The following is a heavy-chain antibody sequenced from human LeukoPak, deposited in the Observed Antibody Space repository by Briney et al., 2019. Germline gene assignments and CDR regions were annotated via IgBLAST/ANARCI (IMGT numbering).Heavy chain of an antibody. CDR2: VSSGHHA. CDR3: VREARGYHYTYFDY. V-gene: IGHV3-13*01. CDR1: GLTLGGHD. J-gene: IGHJ4*02. D-gene: IGHD5-18*01. Sequence: QPGGSLRLSCTASGLTLGGHDMHWVRQTTGEGLEWVAAVSSGHHAFYAGSVKGRFTVSREDAENSLYLQMNSLRAGDTAVYYCVREARGYHYTYFDYWGQGSLVTVSS.